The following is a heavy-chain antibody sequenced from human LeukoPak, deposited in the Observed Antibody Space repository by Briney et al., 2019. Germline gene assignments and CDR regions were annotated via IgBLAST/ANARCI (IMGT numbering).Heavy chain of an antibody. V-gene: IGHV3-23*01. D-gene: IGHD4-23*01. CDR1: GFTFSSYA. J-gene: IGHJ6*03. Sequence: GGSLRLSCAASGFTFSSYAMTWVRQAPGKGVEWVSAISAGAGNTYYTDSVKGRFTISRDNSKNTLFLQMNSLRAEDTAVYYCAKGVNTDYYYYMDVWGKGTTVTVSS. CDR2: ISAGAGNT. CDR3: AKGVNTDYYYYMDV.